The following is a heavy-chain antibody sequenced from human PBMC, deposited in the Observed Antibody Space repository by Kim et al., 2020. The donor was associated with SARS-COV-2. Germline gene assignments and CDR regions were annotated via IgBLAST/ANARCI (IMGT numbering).Heavy chain of an antibody. V-gene: IGHV3-30-3*01. CDR3: ARDGSYDSSGYYSDFDY. Sequence: GGSLRLSCAASGFTFSSYAMHWVRQAPGKGLEWVAVISYDGSNKYYADSVKGRFTISRDNSKNTLYLQMNSLRAEDTAVYYCARDGSYDSSGYYSDFDY. J-gene: IGHJ4*01. D-gene: IGHD3-22*01. CDR1: GFTFSSYA. CDR2: ISYDGSNK.